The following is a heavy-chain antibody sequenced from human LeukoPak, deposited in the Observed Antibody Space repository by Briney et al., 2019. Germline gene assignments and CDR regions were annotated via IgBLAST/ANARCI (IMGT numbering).Heavy chain of an antibody. CDR1: GYSISSGYY. CDR3: ARDGVVGATTAFDI. J-gene: IGHJ3*02. CDR2: IYHSGST. V-gene: IGHV4-38-2*02. D-gene: IGHD1-26*01. Sequence: PSETLSLTCTVSGYSISSGYYWGWIRQPPGKGLEWIGSIYHSGSTYYNSSLKSRVTISVDTSKNQFSLKLSSVTAADTAVYYCARDGVVGATTAFDIWGQGTMVTVSS.